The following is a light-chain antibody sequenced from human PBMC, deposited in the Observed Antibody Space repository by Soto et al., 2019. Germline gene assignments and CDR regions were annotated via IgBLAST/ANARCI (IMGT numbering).Light chain of an antibody. J-gene: IGKJ4*01. Sequence: IQLTRFASGLCAYVGDRVTITSRASQDIAIYLAWYQQNPGEAPKLLIYAASTLYGGVPSRFSGTGSGTDFALTITSLQAEDFATYYCQQLRMYPPTFGGGTKVDIK. CDR2: AAS. CDR3: QQLRMYPPT. CDR1: QDIAIY. V-gene: IGKV1-9*01.